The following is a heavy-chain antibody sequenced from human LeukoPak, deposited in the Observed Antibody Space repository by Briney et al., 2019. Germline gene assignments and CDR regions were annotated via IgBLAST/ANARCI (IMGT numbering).Heavy chain of an antibody. D-gene: IGHD6-13*01. CDR3: AKGDERQLVRDY. CDR2: ISDSGDNT. J-gene: IGHJ4*02. CDR1: GFTFSSYW. Sequence: GGSLRLSCAASGFTFSSYWMSWVRQAPGKGLEGGSGISDSGDNTYYADAVKGRFTISRDNSKNTLYRQMNSLRVEDTAVYYCAKGDERQLVRDYGGQGTLVTVS. V-gene: IGHV3-23*01.